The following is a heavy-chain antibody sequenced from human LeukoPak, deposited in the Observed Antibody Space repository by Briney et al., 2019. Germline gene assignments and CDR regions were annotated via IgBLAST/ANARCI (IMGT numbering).Heavy chain of an antibody. Sequence: XGSLRLSCAASGFTFSSYAMSWVRQAPGKGLEWVSAISGSGGSTYYADSVKGRFTISRDNSKNTLYLQMNSLRAEDTAVYYCAKGSGYSGYDFLDYWGQGTLVTVSS. CDR2: ISGSGGST. CDR3: AKGSGYSGYDFLDY. J-gene: IGHJ4*02. D-gene: IGHD5-12*01. V-gene: IGHV3-23*01. CDR1: GFTFSSYA.